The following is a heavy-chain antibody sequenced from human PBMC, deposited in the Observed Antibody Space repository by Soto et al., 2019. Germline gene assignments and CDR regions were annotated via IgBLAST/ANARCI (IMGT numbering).Heavy chain of an antibody. CDR1: GASISGFY. Sequence: SSETLSLTCTVSGASISGFYWSWIRKSAGKGLEWIGRIYATGTTDYNPSLKSRVMMSVDTSKKQFSLKLRSVTAADTAVYYCVRDGTKTLRDWFDPWGQGISVTVSS. V-gene: IGHV4-4*07. D-gene: IGHD1-1*01. CDR2: IYATGTT. CDR3: VRDGTKTLRDWFDP. J-gene: IGHJ5*02.